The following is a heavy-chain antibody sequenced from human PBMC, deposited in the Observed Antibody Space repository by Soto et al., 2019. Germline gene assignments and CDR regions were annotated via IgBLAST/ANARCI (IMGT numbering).Heavy chain of an antibody. CDR1: GDSVSSAYY. J-gene: IGHJ6*02. CDR3: ESDHSGRYCNGGSCYSQYQYGGDV. CDR2: IYYSGNT. D-gene: IGHD2-15*01. Sequence: QVQLQESGPGLVKPSQTLSLTCTVSGDSVSSAYYWSWIRQYPGKGLEWIGYIYYSGNTYYNPSLKSRVIISLDTSKNLISMRLSSVTAADPAVYYCESDHSGRYCNGGSCYSQYQYGGDVWGQGTTVTVS. V-gene: IGHV4-31*03.